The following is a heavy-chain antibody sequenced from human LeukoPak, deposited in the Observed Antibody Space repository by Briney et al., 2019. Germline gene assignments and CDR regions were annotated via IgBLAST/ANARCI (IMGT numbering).Heavy chain of an antibody. CDR1: GFTFSSYW. V-gene: IGHV3-23*01. CDR3: AKELWFGELLQGAFDM. J-gene: IGHJ3*02. Sequence: GGSLRLSCAASGFTFSSYWMSWVRQAPGKGLEWVAGISGSGSATYSADSVQGRFTISRDNSKNTLYLQVDSLRAEDTAIYYCAKELWFGELLQGAFDMWGQGTMVTVSS. CDR2: ISGSGSAT. D-gene: IGHD3-10*01.